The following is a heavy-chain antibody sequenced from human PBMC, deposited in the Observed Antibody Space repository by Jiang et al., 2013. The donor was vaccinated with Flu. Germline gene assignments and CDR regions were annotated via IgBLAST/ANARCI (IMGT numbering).Heavy chain of an antibody. CDR2: IYYSGST. Sequence: PGLVKPSETLSPTCTVSGGSISSYYWSWIRQPPGKGLEWIGYIYYSGSTNYNPSLKSRVTISVDTSKNQFSLKLSSVTAADTAVYYCARWDSGSERVFDFWGQGTLVTVSS. CDR1: GGSISSYY. D-gene: IGHD1-26*01. J-gene: IGHJ4*02. CDR3: ARWDSGSERVFDF. V-gene: IGHV4-59*01.